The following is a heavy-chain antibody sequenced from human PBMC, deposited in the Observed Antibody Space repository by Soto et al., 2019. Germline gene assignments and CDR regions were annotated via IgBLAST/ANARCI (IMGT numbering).Heavy chain of an antibody. Sequence: EVQLVESGGGLVKPGGSLRLSCAASGCTFSNAWMSWVRQAPGKGLEWVGRIKSKTDGGTTDYAAPVKGRFTISRDDSKNTLYLQMNSLKTEDTAVYYCTTERGSYDFDYWGQGTLVTVSS. CDR1: GCTFSNAW. V-gene: IGHV3-15*01. D-gene: IGHD1-26*01. CDR3: TTERGSYDFDY. CDR2: IKSKTDGGTT. J-gene: IGHJ4*02.